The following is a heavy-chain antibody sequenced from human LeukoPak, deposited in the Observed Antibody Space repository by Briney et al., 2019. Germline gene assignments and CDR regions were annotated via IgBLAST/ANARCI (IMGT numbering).Heavy chain of an antibody. Sequence: GGSLRLSCAASGFTFSSYAMSWVRQAPGKGLEWVSAISGSGGSTYYADSVKGRFTISRDNAKNSLYLQMNSLRAEDTAVYYCARDYKVGANYGYWGQGTLVTVSS. CDR2: ISGSGGST. CDR3: ARDYKVGANYGY. J-gene: IGHJ4*02. D-gene: IGHD1-26*01. V-gene: IGHV3-23*01. CDR1: GFTFSSYA.